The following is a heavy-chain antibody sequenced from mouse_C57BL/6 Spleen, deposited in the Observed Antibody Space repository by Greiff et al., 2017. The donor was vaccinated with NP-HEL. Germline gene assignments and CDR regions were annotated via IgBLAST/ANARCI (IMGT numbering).Heavy chain of an antibody. J-gene: IGHJ3*01. D-gene: IGHD2-5*01. CDR2: IDPEDGET. CDR1: GFNIKDYY. V-gene: IGHV14-2*01. Sequence: QLQQSGAELVKPGASVKLSCTASGFNIKDYYMHWVKQRTEQGLEWIGRIDPEDGETKYAPKFQGKATITADTSSNTAHLPRSSLTSEDTAVYYCASAYYSNYVPAYWGQGTLVTVSA. CDR3: ASAYYSNYVPAY.